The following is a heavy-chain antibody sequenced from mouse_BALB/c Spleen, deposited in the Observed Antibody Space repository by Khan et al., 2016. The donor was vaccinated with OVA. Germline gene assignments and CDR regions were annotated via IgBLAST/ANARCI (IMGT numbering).Heavy chain of an antibody. J-gene: IGHJ3*01. V-gene: IGHV5-9*03. Sequence: EVELVESGGGLVKPGGSLKLSCAASGFTFSSFTMSWVRQTPENRLEWVATISSGGDNTSYPDSVKGRFTLSRDNAKKNLYLQMSSLRSEDTAVYYCARSNYGSFAYWGQGTQVTVSA. CDR1: GFTFSSFT. CDR2: ISSGGDNT. CDR3: ARSNYGSFAY. D-gene: IGHD2-2*01.